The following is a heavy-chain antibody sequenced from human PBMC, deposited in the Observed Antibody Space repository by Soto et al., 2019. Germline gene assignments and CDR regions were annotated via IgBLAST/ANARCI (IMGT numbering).Heavy chain of an antibody. V-gene: IGHV3-74*01. CDR1: GFTLSNYW. D-gene: IGHD6-19*01. J-gene: IGHJ4*02. CDR2: INRDGSST. CDR3: ARDPAPIGWYDY. Sequence: GSLRLSCAASGFTLSNYWMHWVRQAPWKGLEWVSRINRDGSSTSYADSVKGRFTISRDSAKNTLYLQMNSLRAEDTAVYYCARDPAPIGWYDYWGQGTLVTVSS.